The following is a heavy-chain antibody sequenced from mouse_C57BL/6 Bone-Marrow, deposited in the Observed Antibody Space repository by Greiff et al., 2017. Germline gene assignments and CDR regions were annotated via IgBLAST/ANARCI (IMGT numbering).Heavy chain of an antibody. CDR3: ARYLWYFDV. CDR2: IRNKANGYTT. CDR1: GFTFTDYY. J-gene: IGHJ1*03. V-gene: IGHV7-3*01. Sequence: DVHLVESGGGLVQPGGSLSLSCAASGFTFTDYYMSWVRQPPGKALEWLGFIRNKANGYTTEYSASVKGRFTISRDNSQSILYLQMNALRAEDSATYYCARYLWYFDVWGTGTTVTVSS.